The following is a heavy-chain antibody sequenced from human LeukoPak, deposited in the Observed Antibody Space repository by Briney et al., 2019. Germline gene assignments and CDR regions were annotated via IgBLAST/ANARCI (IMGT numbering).Heavy chain of an antibody. D-gene: IGHD1-26*01. CDR1: GFTFSSYA. CDR2: ISYGGSNK. CDR3: AKILDDYYYFGMDV. V-gene: IGHV3-30-3*02. Sequence: GGSLRLSCAASGFTFSSYAMHWDRQAPGKGLEWVAVISYGGSNKYYADSVKGRFIISRDNSKNTLFLQMNSLRAEDTAVYYCAKILDDYYYFGMDVWGQGTTVAVSS. J-gene: IGHJ6*02.